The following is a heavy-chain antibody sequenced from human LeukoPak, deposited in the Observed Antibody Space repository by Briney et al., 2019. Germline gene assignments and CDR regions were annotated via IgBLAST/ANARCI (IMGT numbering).Heavy chain of an antibody. CDR2: VYYNGRT. Sequence: PSEALSLTCTVSGDSVNSFYYWGWIRQPPGKGLEWVASVYYNGRTYTNPSLKSRVTISVDTSKNQFSLKLSSVTAADTAVYYCARSYSSSSAVDYWGQGTLVTVSS. CDR1: GDSVNSFYY. D-gene: IGHD6-6*01. J-gene: IGHJ4*02. V-gene: IGHV4-38-2*02. CDR3: ARSYSSSSAVDY.